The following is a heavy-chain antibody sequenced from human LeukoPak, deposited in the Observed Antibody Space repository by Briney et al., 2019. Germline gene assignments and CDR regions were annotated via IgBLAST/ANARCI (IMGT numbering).Heavy chain of an antibody. CDR3: AKDSGSIAAAGRGDY. V-gene: IGHV3-23*01. D-gene: IGHD6-13*01. CDR1: GFTFSSYA. CDR2: ISGSGGST. Sequence: GGSLRLSCAASGFTFSSYAMTWVRQAPGKGPQWVSAISGSGGSTYYADSVKGRFTISRDNSKNTLYLQMNSLRAEDTAVYYCAKDSGSIAAAGRGDYWGQGTLVTVSS. J-gene: IGHJ4*02.